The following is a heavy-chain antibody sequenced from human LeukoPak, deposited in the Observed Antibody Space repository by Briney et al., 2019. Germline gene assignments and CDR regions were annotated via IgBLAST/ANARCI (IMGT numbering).Heavy chain of an antibody. J-gene: IGHJ3*02. D-gene: IGHD2-15*01. CDR2: INHSGST. Sequence: PSETLSLTCAVYGGSFSGYYWSWIRQPPGKGLEWIGEINHSGSTNYNPSLKSRVTISVDTSKNQFSLKLSSVTAADTAVYYCARDNATAGYAFDIWGQGTMVTVSS. CDR3: ARDNATAGYAFDI. CDR1: GGSFSGYY. V-gene: IGHV4-34*01.